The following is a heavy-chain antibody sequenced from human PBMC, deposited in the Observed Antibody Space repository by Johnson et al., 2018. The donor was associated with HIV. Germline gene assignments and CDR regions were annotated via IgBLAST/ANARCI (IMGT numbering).Heavy chain of an antibody. V-gene: IGHV3-23*01. CDR3: AKGGYCSSTSCSLDDAFDI. J-gene: IGHJ3*02. CDR2: ISGSGGST. D-gene: IGHD2-2*01. Sequence: SSYAMSWVRQAPGKGLEWVSAISGSGGSTYYADSVKGRFTISRDNSKNTLYLQMNSLRAEDTAVYYCAKGGYCSSTSCSLDDAFDIWGQGTMVTVSS. CDR1: SSYA.